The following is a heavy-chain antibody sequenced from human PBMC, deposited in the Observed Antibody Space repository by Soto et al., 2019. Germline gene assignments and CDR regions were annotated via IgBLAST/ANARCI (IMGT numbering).Heavy chain of an antibody. CDR1: GFTFSSYA. CDR3: AKDQYSSGWAPSFDP. Sequence: EVQLLESGGGLVQPGGSLRLSCAASGFTFSSYAMSWVRQAPGKGLEWVSAISGSGGSTYYADSVKGRFTISRDNSKNTLYLQMNSLRADDTAVYYCAKDQYSSGWAPSFDPWGQGTLVTVSS. J-gene: IGHJ5*02. CDR2: ISGSGGST. V-gene: IGHV3-23*01. D-gene: IGHD6-19*01.